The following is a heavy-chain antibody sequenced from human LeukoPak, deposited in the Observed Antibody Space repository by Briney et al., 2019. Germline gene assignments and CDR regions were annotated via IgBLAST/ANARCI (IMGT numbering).Heavy chain of an antibody. D-gene: IGHD1/OR15-1a*01. CDR3: AKDYGITGTTRLDY. Sequence: GGSLRLSCAASGFTFSSYAMSWVRQAPEKGLEWVSTISGSGGGTYYADPVKGRFTISRDNSKNTVYLQMNSLRAGDTAVYYCAKDYGITGTTRLDYWGQGTLVTVSS. CDR1: GFTFSSYA. V-gene: IGHV3-23*01. CDR2: ISGSGGGT. J-gene: IGHJ4*02.